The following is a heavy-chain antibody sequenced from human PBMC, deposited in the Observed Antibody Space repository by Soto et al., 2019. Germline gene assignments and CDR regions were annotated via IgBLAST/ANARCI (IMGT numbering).Heavy chain of an antibody. CDR3: ARDPPSFFYYDSSGYL. CDR2: ISGSGRNT. CDR1: GFTFSSNG. V-gene: IGHV3-23*01. J-gene: IGHJ4*02. D-gene: IGHD3-22*01. Sequence: LRLSCATSGFTFSSNGMSWVRQAPGKGLDWVSGISGSGRNTYYADSVKGRFTISRDNAKNSLYLQMNSLRAEDTAVYYCARDPPSFFYYDSSGYLWGQGTLVTVSS.